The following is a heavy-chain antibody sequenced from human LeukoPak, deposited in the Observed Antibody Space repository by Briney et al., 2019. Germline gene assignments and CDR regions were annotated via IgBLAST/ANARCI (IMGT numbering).Heavy chain of an antibody. Sequence: GGSLRLSCAASGFTFSSYSMNWVRQAPGKGLEWVSSISSSSSYIYYADSVKGRFTISRDNSKNTLYLHMNSLRAEDTAVYYCAKDPGSGPDAFDIWGQGTMVTVSS. V-gene: IGHV3-21*01. J-gene: IGHJ3*02. CDR2: ISSSSSYI. D-gene: IGHD2-15*01. CDR3: AKDPGSGPDAFDI. CDR1: GFTFSSYS.